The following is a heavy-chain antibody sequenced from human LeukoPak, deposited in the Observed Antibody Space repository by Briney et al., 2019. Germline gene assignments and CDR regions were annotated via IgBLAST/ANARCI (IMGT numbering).Heavy chain of an antibody. CDR2: INSDGSST. CDR1: GFTFGNYA. V-gene: IGHV3-74*01. CDR3: ARDMSGYDRKVAFDY. J-gene: IGHJ4*02. Sequence: GGSLRLSCAASGFTFGNYAMSWVRQAPGKGLVWVSRINSDGSSTSYADSVKGRFTISRDNAKNTLYLQMNSLRAEDTAVYYCARDMSGYDRKVAFDYWGQGTLVTVSS. D-gene: IGHD5-12*01.